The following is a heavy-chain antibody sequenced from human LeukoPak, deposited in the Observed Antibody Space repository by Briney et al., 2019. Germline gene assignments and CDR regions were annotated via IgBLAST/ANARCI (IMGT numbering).Heavy chain of an antibody. Sequence: PGGSLRLSCAASGFTFGSYGMHWVRQAPGKGLEWVAVISYDGSNKYYADSVKGRFTISRDNSKNTLYLQMNSLRAEDTAVYYCATNNSSSSVEDPFDYWGQGTLVTVSS. J-gene: IGHJ4*02. CDR3: ATNNSSSSVEDPFDY. CDR2: ISYDGSNK. D-gene: IGHD6-6*01. V-gene: IGHV3-30*03. CDR1: GFTFGSYG.